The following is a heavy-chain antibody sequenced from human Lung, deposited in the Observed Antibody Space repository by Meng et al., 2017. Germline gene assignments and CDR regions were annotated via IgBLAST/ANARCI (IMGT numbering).Heavy chain of an antibody. CDR1: GFTVSSYG. D-gene: IGHD3-22*01. CDR2: IWYDGSNK. V-gene: IGHV3-33*01. J-gene: IGHJ4*02. CDR3: AGFYYDSSGGGY. Sequence: QVQLVESGGGVVQPGRSLRLSRAASGFTVSSYGMHWVRQAPGKGLEWVAVIWYDGSNKYDADSVKGRFTISRDNSKNTLYLQMNSLRAEDTAVYYCAGFYYDSSGGGYWGQGTLVTVSS.